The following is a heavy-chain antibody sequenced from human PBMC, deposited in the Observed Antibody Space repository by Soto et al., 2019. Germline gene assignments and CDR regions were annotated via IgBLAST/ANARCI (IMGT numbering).Heavy chain of an antibody. CDR1: GYDFSSYW. CDR3: ALTKTTVVTADY. V-gene: IGHV5-51*01. CDR2: IYPNDSDT. Sequence: GESLKISCKGSGYDFSSYWIGWVRQLPGKGLEWMGIIYPNDSDTRYSPSFQGQVTISADKSISTAYLQWSSLMASDTGMYYCALTKTTVVTADYWGQGALVTV. J-gene: IGHJ4*02. D-gene: IGHD4-17*01.